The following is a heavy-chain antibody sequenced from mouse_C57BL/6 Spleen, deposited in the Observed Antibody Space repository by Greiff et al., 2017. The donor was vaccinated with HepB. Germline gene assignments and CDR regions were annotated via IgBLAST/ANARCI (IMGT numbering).Heavy chain of an antibody. Sequence: VQLQQSGPELVKPGASVKISCKASGYSFTSYYIHWVKQRPGQGLEWIGWIYPGSGNTKYNEKFKGKATLTADTSSSTAYMQLSSLTSEDSAVYYCAYYYGSSYVDWYFDVWGTGTTVTVSS. CDR2: IYPGSGNT. J-gene: IGHJ1*03. CDR3: AYYYGSSYVDWYFDV. CDR1: GYSFTSYY. V-gene: IGHV1-66*01. D-gene: IGHD1-1*01.